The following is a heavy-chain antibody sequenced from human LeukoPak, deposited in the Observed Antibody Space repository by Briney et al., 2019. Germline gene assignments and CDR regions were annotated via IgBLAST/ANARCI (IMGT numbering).Heavy chain of an antibody. D-gene: IGHD6-19*01. Sequence: PGRSLRLSCAASGFTFNTYGMHWVRQAPGKGLERVSFISNDGTKKYYTDSVKGRFTISRDNSKDTLYLQMNSLTAEDTALYYCANGDSSGWYDGFIDYWGQGTLVTVSS. CDR1: GFTFNTYG. CDR2: ISNDGTKK. CDR3: ANGDSSGWYDGFIDY. V-gene: IGHV3-30*05. J-gene: IGHJ4*02.